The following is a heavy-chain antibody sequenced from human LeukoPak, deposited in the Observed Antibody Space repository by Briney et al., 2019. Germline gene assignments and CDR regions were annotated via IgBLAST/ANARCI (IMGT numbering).Heavy chain of an antibody. J-gene: IGHJ4*02. CDR1: GGSFSGYY. V-gene: IGHV4-34*01. D-gene: IGHD6-13*01. Sequence: SETLSLTCAVYGGSFSGYYWSWIRQPPGKGLEWIGEINHSGSTNYNPSLKRRVTISVDTSKNQFSLKLSSVTAADTAVYYCARRSGYSSSWYYFDYWGQGTLVTVSS. CDR3: ARRSGYSSSWYYFDY. CDR2: INHSGST.